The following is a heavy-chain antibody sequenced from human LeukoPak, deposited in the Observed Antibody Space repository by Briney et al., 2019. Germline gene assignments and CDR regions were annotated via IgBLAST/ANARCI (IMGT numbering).Heavy chain of an antibody. D-gene: IGHD4/OR15-4a*01. Sequence: WETLSLTCAVYGGSFSGHYWTWIRQPPGKGLEWIGENTHSGRTNYNPSLKSRVTISVDTSKNQFSLKLSSVTAADTAVYYCAKDLTHWGQGTLVPVSS. V-gene: IGHV4-34*01. CDR2: NTHSGRT. CDR1: GGSFSGHY. CDR3: AKDLTH. J-gene: IGHJ4*02.